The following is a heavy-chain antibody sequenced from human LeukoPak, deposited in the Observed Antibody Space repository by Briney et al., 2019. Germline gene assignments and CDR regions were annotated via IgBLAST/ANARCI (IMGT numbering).Heavy chain of an antibody. D-gene: IGHD3-22*01. CDR2: ISYDGSNK. J-gene: IGHJ3*02. Sequence: PGRSLRLSCAASGFTFSSYAMHWVRQAPGKGLEWVAVISYDGSNKYYADSVKGRFTISRDNSKNTLYLQMNSLRAEDTAVYYCARDFIPYYYDSSGYYSDAFDIWGQGTMVTVSS. V-gene: IGHV3-30-3*01. CDR3: ARDFIPYYYDSSGYYSDAFDI. CDR1: GFTFSSYA.